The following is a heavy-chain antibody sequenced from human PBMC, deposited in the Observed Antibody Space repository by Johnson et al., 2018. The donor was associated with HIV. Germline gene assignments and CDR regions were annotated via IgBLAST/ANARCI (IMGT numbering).Heavy chain of an antibody. V-gene: IGHV3-30*04. CDR2: ISYDGSNK. CDR1: GFTFSSYA. Sequence: VQLVESGGGLVQPGGSLRLSCAASGFTFSSYAMHWVRQAPGKGLEWVAVISYDGSNKYYADSVKGRFTISRDNSKNTLYLQMNSLRAEDTAVYYCARAGLVFSTASHDAFDIWGQGTMVTVSS. CDR3: ARAGLVFSTASHDAFDI. J-gene: IGHJ3*02. D-gene: IGHD2-21*01.